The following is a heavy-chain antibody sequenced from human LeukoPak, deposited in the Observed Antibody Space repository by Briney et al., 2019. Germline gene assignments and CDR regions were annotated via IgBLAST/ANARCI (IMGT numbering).Heavy chain of an antibody. J-gene: IGHJ4*02. CDR1: GFTFSSYP. Sequence: GGSLTLSSAASGFTFSSYPMSWVRQAPGKGLEWFSDLSGSGVSTYYVDSVRGRFTIARANSKTTLYLQMNTLNAEATAVYSCAKGVEYSGYELADYWGQGNLVTVSS. CDR3: AKGVEYSGYELADY. CDR2: LSGSGVST. D-gene: IGHD5-12*01. V-gene: IGHV3-23*01.